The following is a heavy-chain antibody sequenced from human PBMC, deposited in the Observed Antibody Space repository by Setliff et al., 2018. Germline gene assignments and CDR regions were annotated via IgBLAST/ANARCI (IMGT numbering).Heavy chain of an antibody. Sequence: NPSETLSLTCAAYGGTFSDYHWTWIRQSPEKGLEWIGEINHRRSTNYNPSLKSRVTISIDTSKDQFSLKLISMTAADTAVYYCARGRNIAARLLDSWGQGTLVTVSS. D-gene: IGHD6-6*01. J-gene: IGHJ4*02. CDR1: GGTFSDYH. V-gene: IGHV4-34*01. CDR2: INHRRST. CDR3: ARGRNIAARLLDS.